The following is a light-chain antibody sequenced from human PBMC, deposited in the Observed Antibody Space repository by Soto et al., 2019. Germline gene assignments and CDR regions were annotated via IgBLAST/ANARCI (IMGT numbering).Light chain of an antibody. V-gene: IGKV3-15*01. CDR3: QQYNNWPPWT. CDR1: QSVSNN. J-gene: IGKJ1*01. Sequence: ILMTQSPATLSVSPGERATLSCRASQSVSNNLAWYQQKPGQAPRLLIYDASTRATGIPARFSGSGSGTDFTLTISGLQSADFAVYYCQQYNNWPPWTFGQGTKVEIK. CDR2: DAS.